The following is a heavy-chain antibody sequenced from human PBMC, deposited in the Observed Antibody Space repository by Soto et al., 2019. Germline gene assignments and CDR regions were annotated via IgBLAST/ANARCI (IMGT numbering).Heavy chain of an antibody. D-gene: IGHD4-4*01. V-gene: IGHV3-33*01. Sequence: QVQLVESGGVVVQPGKSLRLSCEASGFTFSSYGMHWVRQAPGKGLEWVAVIWYDGNNTFHADSVRGRFTISRDTSKNQLYLQMNNLSADDTAVYYCASDGGYTVTTTYSYPGMDVWGRGTTVTVSS. CDR2: IWYDGNNT. J-gene: IGHJ6*01. CDR1: GFTFSSYG. CDR3: ASDGGYTVTTTYSYPGMDV.